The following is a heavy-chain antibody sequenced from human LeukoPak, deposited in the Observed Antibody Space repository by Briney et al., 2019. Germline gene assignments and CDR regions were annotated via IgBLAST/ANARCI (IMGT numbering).Heavy chain of an antibody. J-gene: IGHJ4*02. CDR2: IHSGGST. CDR3: SRESGVTGWFVY. CDR1: GFAVSSNY. Sequence: PGGSLRLSCAASGFAVSSNYMSWVRQAPGKGLEWVSVIHSGGSTYYADSVKGRFTISRDNSNNTLYLQMNSLRAEDTAVYYCSRESGVTGWFVYWGQGTLVTVSS. D-gene: IGHD1-26*01. V-gene: IGHV3-53*01.